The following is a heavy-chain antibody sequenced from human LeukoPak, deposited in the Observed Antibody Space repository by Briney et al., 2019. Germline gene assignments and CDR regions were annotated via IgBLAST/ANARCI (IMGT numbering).Heavy chain of an antibody. V-gene: IGHV1-18*01. D-gene: IGHD3-10*01. CDR1: GYTFTSYG. J-gene: IGHJ5*02. CDR2: ISAYNGNT. CDR3: ARDGSGSYYIEDMIDP. Sequence: ASVKVSCKASGYTFTSYGISWVRQAPGQGLECMGWISAYNGNTNYAQKLQGRVTMTTDTSTSTAYMELRSLRSDDTAVYYCARDGSGSYYIEDMIDPWGQGTLVTVSS.